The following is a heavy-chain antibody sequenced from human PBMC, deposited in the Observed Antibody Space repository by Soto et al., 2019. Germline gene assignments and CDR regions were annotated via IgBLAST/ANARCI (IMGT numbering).Heavy chain of an antibody. CDR1: GFTVSSSY. CDR2: IYSGGST. CDR3: ARGEGSGSYDY. V-gene: IGHV3-53*02. Sequence: EVQLVETGGGLSQPGGSLRLSCAASGFTVSSSYMIWVRQAPGKGLQWVSVIYSGGSTYYADSVKGRFTISRDKSKNTLYLQMNSLRVEDTAVYYCARGEGSGSYDYWGQGTLVTVSS. D-gene: IGHD1-26*01. J-gene: IGHJ4*02.